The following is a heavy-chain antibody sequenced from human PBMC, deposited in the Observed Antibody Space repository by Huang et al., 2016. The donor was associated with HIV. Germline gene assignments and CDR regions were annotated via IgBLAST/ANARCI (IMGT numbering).Heavy chain of an antibody. CDR2: ISNDGRSR. J-gene: IGHJ3*01. CDR1: GFSFANYA. Sequence: QVQLVESGGGVVQPGRSLRLSCAASGFSFANYAMNWVRQAPGKRLEWVTFISNDGRSRYYADSVKGRLTISRDNFKNALYLQMNRLRGDDTAVYYCTREYTVAGAFDLWGQGTMVTVSS. V-gene: IGHV3-30*04. D-gene: IGHD5-12*01. CDR3: TREYTVAGAFDL.